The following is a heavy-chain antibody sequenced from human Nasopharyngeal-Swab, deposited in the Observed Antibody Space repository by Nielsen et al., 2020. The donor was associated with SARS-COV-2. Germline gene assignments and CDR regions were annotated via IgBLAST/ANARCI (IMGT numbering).Heavy chain of an antibody. CDR3: ARVVPSGYYYGMDV. J-gene: IGHJ6*02. V-gene: IGHV1-2*06. Sequence: WVRQAPDQGLEWMGRINPNSGGTNYAQKFQGRVTMTRDTSISTAYMELSRLRSDDTAVYYCARVVPSGYYYGMDVWGQGTTVTVSS. CDR2: INPNSGGT. D-gene: IGHD6-25*01.